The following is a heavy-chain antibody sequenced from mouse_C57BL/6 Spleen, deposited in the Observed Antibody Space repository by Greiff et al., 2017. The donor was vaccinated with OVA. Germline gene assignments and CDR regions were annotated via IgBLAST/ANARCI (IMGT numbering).Heavy chain of an antibody. J-gene: IGHJ1*03. V-gene: IGHV1-50*01. Sequence: QVQLQQSGAELVKPGASVKLSCKASGYTFTSYWMQWVKQRPGQGLEWIGENDPSDSYTNYNQKLKGKATLTVDTSSSTAYMQLSSLTSEDSAVYYCARGGYYWYFDVWGTGTTVTVSS. CDR2: NDPSDSYT. D-gene: IGHD2-2*01. CDR3: ARGGYYWYFDV. CDR1: GYTFTSYW.